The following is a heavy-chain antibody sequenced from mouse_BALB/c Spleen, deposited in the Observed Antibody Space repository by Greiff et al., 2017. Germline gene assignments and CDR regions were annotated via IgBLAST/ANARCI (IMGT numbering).Heavy chain of an antibody. CDR1: GFAFSSYD. J-gene: IGHJ2*01. CDR2: ISSGGGST. Sequence: DVMLVESGGGLVKPGGSLKLSCAASGFAFSSYDMSWVRQTPEKRLEWVAYISSGGGSTYYPDTVKGRFTISRDNAKNTLYLQMSSLKSEDTAMYYCARHIPAGDGYYVGYWGQGTTLTVSS. CDR3: ARHIPAGDGYYVGY. V-gene: IGHV5-12-1*01. D-gene: IGHD2-3*01.